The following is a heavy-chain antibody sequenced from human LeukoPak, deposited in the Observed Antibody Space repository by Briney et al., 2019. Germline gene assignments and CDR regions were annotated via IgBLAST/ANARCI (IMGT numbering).Heavy chain of an antibody. D-gene: IGHD3-10*01. V-gene: IGHV3-21*01. CDR1: GFTFSSYS. J-gene: IGHJ5*02. CDR3: ARDHYSSGSYYPNWFDP. Sequence: GGSLRLSCAASGFTFSSYSMNWVRQAPGKGLEWVSCISSSSNYIYYADSVRGRFAISRDNAKNSLYLQMNSLRAEDTAVYYCARDHYSSGSYYPNWFDPWGQGTLVTVSS. CDR2: ISSSSNYI.